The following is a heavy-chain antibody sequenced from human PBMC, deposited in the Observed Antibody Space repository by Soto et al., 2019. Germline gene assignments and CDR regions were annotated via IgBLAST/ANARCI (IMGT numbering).Heavy chain of an antibody. D-gene: IGHD2-2*01. J-gene: IGHJ4*02. CDR2: IYYSGST. CDR1: GGSISNSSYY. CDR3: ARGRLVPAVNFDY. Sequence: SETLSLTCPVSGGSISNSSYYWGWIRRPPGKGLEWIGTIYYSGSTYYNPSLKSRLTISVDTSKNQFSLKVNSVTAADTAVYYCARGRLVPAVNFDYWGLGTLVTVSS. V-gene: IGHV4-39*07.